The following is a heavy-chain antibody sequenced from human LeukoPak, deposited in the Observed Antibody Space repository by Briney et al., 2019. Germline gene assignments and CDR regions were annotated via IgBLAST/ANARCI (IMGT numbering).Heavy chain of an antibody. J-gene: IGHJ4*02. CDR1: GYTFTGYY. CDR3: ARGPYEELCCDY. D-gene: IGHD1-26*01. Sequence: ASVKVSCKASGYTFTGYYMRWVRQAPGQGLEWMGWINPYSGGTNYAQKFQGRVTMTRDTSISTAYMELRRLRSDDTAVYYCARGPYEELCCDYWGQGTLVTVSS. CDR2: INPYSGGT. V-gene: IGHV1-2*02.